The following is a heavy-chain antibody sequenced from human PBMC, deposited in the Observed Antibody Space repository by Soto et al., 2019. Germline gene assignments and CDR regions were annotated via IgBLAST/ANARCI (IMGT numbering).Heavy chain of an antibody. D-gene: IGHD6-19*01. V-gene: IGHV1-3*01. J-gene: IGHJ5*02. CDR2: INAGNGNT. CDR3: ARMYSSGLGGFDP. CDR1: GYTFTSYA. Sequence: ASVTGACKASGYTFTSYAMHWVRQAPGQRLEWMGWINAGNGNTKYSQKFQGRVTITRDTSASTAYMELSSLRSEDTAVYYCARMYSSGLGGFDPWGQGTLVTVSS.